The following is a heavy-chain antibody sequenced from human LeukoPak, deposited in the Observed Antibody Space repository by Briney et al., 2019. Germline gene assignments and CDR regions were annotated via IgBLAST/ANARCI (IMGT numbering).Heavy chain of an antibody. Sequence: GASVKVSCKASGYTFTSYDINWVRQATGQGLEWMGWMNPNSGNTGYAQKFQGRVTMTRNTSISTAYMELSSLRSEDTAVYYCARGPNYYDFWSGYWKYYYYYGMAVWGQGTTVTVSS. J-gene: IGHJ6*02. CDR2: MNPNSGNT. D-gene: IGHD3-3*01. CDR3: ARGPNYYDFWSGYWKYYYYYGMAV. CDR1: GYTFTSYD. V-gene: IGHV1-8*01.